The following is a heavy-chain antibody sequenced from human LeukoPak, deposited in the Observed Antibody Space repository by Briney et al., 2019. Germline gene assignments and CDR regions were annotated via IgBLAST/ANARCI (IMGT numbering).Heavy chain of an antibody. CDR3: AIAVAGRGDLSY. V-gene: IGHV3-7*05. D-gene: IGHD6-19*01. CDR2: IEQDGTEK. CDR1: GFTFSRYW. Sequence: GGSLRLSCVASGFTFSRYWMSWVRQAPGEGLEWVANIEQDGTEKSYVDSVKGRFTVSRDNAKNSLYLQMSSLRAEDTAVYYCAIAVAGRGDLSYWGQGTLVTVSS. J-gene: IGHJ4*02.